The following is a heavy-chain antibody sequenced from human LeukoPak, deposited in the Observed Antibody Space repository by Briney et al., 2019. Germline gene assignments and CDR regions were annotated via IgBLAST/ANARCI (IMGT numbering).Heavy chain of an antibody. D-gene: IGHD1-1*01. CDR3: ARDLEPYGMDV. CDR1: GGTFRTYA. V-gene: IGHV1-69*04. CDR2: IIPILGIA. Sequence: SVKVSSRPSGGTFRTYAISWVRQAPGQGLEWMGRIIPILGIANYAQKFQGRVTITADKSTSTAYMELSSLRSEDTAVYYCARDLEPYGMDVWGQGTTVTVSS. J-gene: IGHJ6*02.